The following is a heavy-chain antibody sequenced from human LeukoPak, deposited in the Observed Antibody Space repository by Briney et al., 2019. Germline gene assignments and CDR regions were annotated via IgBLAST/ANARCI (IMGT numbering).Heavy chain of an antibody. D-gene: IGHD3-22*01. V-gene: IGHV1-69*04. CDR2: IIPIFGIA. J-gene: IGHJ1*01. CDR1: GGTFSSYA. Sequence: GASVKVSCKASGGTFSSYAISWVRQAPGQGLEWMGRIIPIFGIANYAQKFQGRVTITADKSTSTAYMELSSLRSEDMAVYYCALSGDYYDSSGVQHWGQGTLVTVSS. CDR3: ALSGDYYDSSGVQH.